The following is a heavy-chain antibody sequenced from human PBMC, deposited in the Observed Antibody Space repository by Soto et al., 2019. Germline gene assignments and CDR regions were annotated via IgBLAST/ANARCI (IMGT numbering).Heavy chain of an antibody. J-gene: IGHJ6*02. D-gene: IGHD3-10*01. CDR3: ARILSYGSGSYYLGPRYYGMDV. CDR1: GYSFTSYW. V-gene: IGHV5-10-1*01. CDR2: IDPSDSYT. Sequence: GESLKISCKGSGYSFTSYWISWVRQMPGKGLEWMGRIDPSDSYTNYSPTFQGHVTISADKSISTAYLQWSSLKASDFALYYCARILSYGSGSYYLGPRYYGMDVWGQGTTVTVSS.